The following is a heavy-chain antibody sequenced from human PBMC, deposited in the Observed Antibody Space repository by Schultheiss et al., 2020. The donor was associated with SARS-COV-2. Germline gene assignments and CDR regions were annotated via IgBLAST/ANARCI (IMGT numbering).Heavy chain of an antibody. CDR2: ISSNGGST. V-gene: IGHV3-64*01. J-gene: IGHJ3*02. CDR1: GFTFSSYA. D-gene: IGHD2-15*01. CDR3: ATLVVVVVAATRDAFDI. Sequence: GGSLRLSCAASGFTFSSYAMHWVRQAPGKGLEYVSAISSNGGSTYYANSVKGRFTISRDNSKNTLYLQMGSLRAEDTAVYYCATLVVVVVAATRDAFDIWGQGTMVTVSS.